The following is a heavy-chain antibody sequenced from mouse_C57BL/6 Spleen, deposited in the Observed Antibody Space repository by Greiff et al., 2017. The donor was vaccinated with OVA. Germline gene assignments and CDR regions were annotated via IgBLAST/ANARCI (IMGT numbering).Heavy chain of an antibody. J-gene: IGHJ1*03. CDR1: GYSFTDYN. CDR3: ARWDIYGPHWYFDV. Sequence: EVKLMESGPELVKPGASVKISCKASGYSFTDYNMNWVKQSNGKSLEWIGVINPNYGTTSYNQKFKGKATLTVDQSSSTAYMQLNSLTSEDSAVYYCARWDIYGPHWYFDVWGTGTTVTVSS. CDR2: INPNYGTT. V-gene: IGHV1-39*01. D-gene: IGHD1-1*02.